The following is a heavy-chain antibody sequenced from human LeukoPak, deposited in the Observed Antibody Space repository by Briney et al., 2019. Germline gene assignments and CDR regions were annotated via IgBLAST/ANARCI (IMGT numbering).Heavy chain of an antibody. D-gene: IGHD3-9*01. CDR1: GYTFTSYY. CDR3: ARDRDDILTGSYYGMDV. V-gene: IGHV1-18*04. Sequence: ASVKVSCKASGYTFTSYYMHWVRQAPGQGLEWMGWISAYNGNTNYAQKLQGRVTMTTDTSTSTAYMELRSLRSDDTAVYYCARDRDDILTGSYYGMDVWGQGTTVTVSS. CDR2: ISAYNGNT. J-gene: IGHJ6*02.